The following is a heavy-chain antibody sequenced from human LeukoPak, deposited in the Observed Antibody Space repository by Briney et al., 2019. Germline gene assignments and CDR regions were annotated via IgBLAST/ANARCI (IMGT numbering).Heavy chain of an antibody. CDR2: MNPNSGNT. D-gene: IGHD5-24*01. CDR1: GYTFTSYD. Sequence: GASVKVSCKASGYTFTSYDINWVRQATGHGLEWLGWMNPNSGNTGYAQKFQGRVTMTRSTSISTAYMELSSLRSEDTAVYYCARGRDGYNSYWFDPWGQGTLVTVSS. V-gene: IGHV1-8*01. CDR3: ARGRDGYNSYWFDP. J-gene: IGHJ5*02.